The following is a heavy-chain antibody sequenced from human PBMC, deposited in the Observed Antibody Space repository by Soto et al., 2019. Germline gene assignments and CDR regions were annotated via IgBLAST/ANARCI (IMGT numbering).Heavy chain of an antibody. V-gene: IGHV1-18*01. D-gene: IGHD1-26*01. CDR3: ARWSAIVGGAEALDV. J-gene: IGHJ3*01. Sequence: QVQLVQSGAEVKKPGASVRVSCKTSGYTFINYGITWVRQAPGQGLEWMGWLSAYNGDTSSSEKLQDRFTMTTDTSTNTVYMALRSLTSDDTAVYYCARWSAIVGGAEALDVWGQGTMVIFSS. CDR1: GYTFINYG. CDR2: LSAYNGDT.